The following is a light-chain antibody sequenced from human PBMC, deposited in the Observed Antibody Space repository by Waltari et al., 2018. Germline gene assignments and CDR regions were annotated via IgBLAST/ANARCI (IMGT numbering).Light chain of an antibody. J-gene: IGLJ2*01. CDR3: QSYNSSNVI. CDR2: EDN. V-gene: IGLV6-57*04. CDR1: SGSIASNY. Sequence: NFMLTQPHSVSESPGKTLTISCTRSSGSIASNYVQWYQQRPGRAPITVIYEDNERPSEVPDRFSGSIDSSSNSASLTISGLKTEDEADYYCQSYNSSNVIFGGGTKLTVL.